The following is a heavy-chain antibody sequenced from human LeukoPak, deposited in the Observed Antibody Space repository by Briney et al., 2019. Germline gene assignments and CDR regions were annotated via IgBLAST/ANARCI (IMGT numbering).Heavy chain of an antibody. V-gene: IGHV1-69*01. J-gene: IGHJ4*02. CDR2: IIPIFGTA. D-gene: IGHD3-22*01. CDR1: GFTFSSYA. CDR3: ARSPPDSSGYYSPFDY. Sequence: PGGSLRLSCAASGFTFSSYAISWVRQAPGQGLEWMGGIIPIFGTANYAQKFQGRVTITADESTSTAYMELSSLRSEDTAVYYCARSPPDSSGYYSPFDYWGQGTLVTVSS.